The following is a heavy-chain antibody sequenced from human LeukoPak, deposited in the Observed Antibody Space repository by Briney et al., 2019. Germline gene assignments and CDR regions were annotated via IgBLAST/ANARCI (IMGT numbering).Heavy chain of an antibody. D-gene: IGHD3-3*01. V-gene: IGHV1-18*01. CDR1: GYTFTSYG. J-gene: IGHJ5*02. Sequence: ASVKVSCKASGYTFTSYGISWVRQAPGQGLEWMGWINPYSGNTSYAQKFQGRVTMTTDTSTSTAYMELRSLRSDDTAVYYCARDRYYDFWSGYQFDPWGQGTLVTVSS. CDR3: ARDRYYDFWSGYQFDP. CDR2: INPYSGNT.